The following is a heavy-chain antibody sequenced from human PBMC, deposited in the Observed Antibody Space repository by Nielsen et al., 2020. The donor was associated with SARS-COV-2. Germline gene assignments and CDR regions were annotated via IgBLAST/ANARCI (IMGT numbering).Heavy chain of an antibody. Sequence: GGSLSLSCAASGFTFDDYGLSWVRQAPGKGLEWVSGINWNGGSTGYADSVKGRFTISRDNAKNSLYLQMNSLRAEDTALYHCARVLNPIYYYYYGKDVWGQGTTVTVSS. J-gene: IGHJ6*02. CDR1: GFTFDDYG. CDR2: INWNGGST. CDR3: ARVLNPIYYYYYGKDV. V-gene: IGHV3-20*01.